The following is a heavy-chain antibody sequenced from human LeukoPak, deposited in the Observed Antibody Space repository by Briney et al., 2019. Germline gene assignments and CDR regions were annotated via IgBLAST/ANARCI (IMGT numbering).Heavy chain of an antibody. CDR2: INPNSGGT. J-gene: IGHJ5*02. CDR3: ARGQDIVVVPAATNWFDP. CDR1: GYTFTGYY. V-gene: IGHV1-2*04. Sequence: ASVKVSCKASGYTFTGYYMHWVRQAPGQGLEWMGWINPNSGGTNYAQKFQGWVTMTRDTSISTAYMELSRLRSDDTAVYYCARGQDIVVVPAATNWFDPWGQGTLVTVS. D-gene: IGHD2-2*01.